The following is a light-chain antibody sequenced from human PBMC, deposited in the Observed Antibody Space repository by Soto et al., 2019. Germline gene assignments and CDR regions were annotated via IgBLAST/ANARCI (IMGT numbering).Light chain of an antibody. Sequence: LTQPASVSGSPGQSITISCTGTSGDIGSYNRVSWYQQHPGKAPKLIIYEVTDRPSGVSNRFSGSKSGNTASLTIPGLQAEDEAEYYCSSYTNINTRACVFGTGTKVTVL. CDR1: SGDIGSYNR. V-gene: IGLV2-14*01. J-gene: IGLJ1*01. CDR2: EVT. CDR3: SSYTNINTRACV.